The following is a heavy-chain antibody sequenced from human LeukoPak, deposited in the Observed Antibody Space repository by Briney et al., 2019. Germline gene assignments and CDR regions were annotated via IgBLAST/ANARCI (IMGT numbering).Heavy chain of an antibody. D-gene: IGHD2-15*01. J-gene: IGHJ4*02. CDR2: ISGGGSVS. Sequence: GGSLRLSCAASGFTFSNYWIHWVRQGPGKGLMWVSRISGGGSVSHYADSVKGRFTISRDNAKNTVYLQMNSLRADDTAVYYCVRLVDFDYWGQGTLGTLSS. CDR3: VRLVDFDY. V-gene: IGHV3-74*01. CDR1: GFTFSNYW.